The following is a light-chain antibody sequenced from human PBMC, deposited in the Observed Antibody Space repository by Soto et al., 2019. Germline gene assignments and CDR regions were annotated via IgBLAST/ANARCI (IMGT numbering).Light chain of an antibody. Sequence: DVRMTQSPSSLSASVGDTITITCRASRTINTYLNWFQQKPGEPPRLLIYGASTLHDGVPSRFSGSGSGADFTLTISSLQPEDVATYYCQNYNSAPLTFGGGTKVEIK. J-gene: IGKJ4*01. V-gene: IGKV1-27*01. CDR2: GAS. CDR3: QNYNSAPLT. CDR1: RTINTY.